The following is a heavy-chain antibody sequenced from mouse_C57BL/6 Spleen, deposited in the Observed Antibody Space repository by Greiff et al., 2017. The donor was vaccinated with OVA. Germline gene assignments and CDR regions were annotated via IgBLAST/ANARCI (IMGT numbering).Heavy chain of an antibody. J-gene: IGHJ3*01. V-gene: IGHV1-42*01. CDR2: INPSTGGT. D-gene: IGHD4-1*01. Sequence: EVQLQQSGPELVKPGASVKISCKASGYSFTGYYMNWVKQSPEKSLEWIGEINPSTGGTTYNQKFKAKATLTVDKSSSTAYMQLKSLTSEDSAVYYCARPSNWERFAYWGQGTLVTVSA. CDR1: GYSFTGYY. CDR3: ARPSNWERFAY.